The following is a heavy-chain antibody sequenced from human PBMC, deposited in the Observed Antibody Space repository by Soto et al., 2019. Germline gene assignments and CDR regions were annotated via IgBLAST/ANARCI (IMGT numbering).Heavy chain of an antibody. CDR2: IYYSGST. CDR1: GDSIRSDY. V-gene: IGHV4-59*01. CDR3: ARGDDYGDYN. D-gene: IGHD4-17*01. J-gene: IGHJ4*02. Sequence: PSETLSLTCTVSGDSIRSDYWSWIRQPPGKGLEWIGYIYYSGSTNYNPSLKSRVTISVDTSKNQFSLKLSSVSAADTAVCYCARGDDYGDYNWGQGILVTVSS.